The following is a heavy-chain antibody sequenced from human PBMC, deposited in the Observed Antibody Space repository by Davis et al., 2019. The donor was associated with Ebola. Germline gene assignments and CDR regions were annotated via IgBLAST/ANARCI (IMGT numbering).Heavy chain of an antibody. CDR3: ARDDVYSGYRPLYYGMDV. D-gene: IGHD5-18*01. CDR1: GGSVSSGYYY. J-gene: IGHJ6*04. V-gene: IGHV4-61*01. CDR2: LYYSGST. Sequence: SETLSLTCTVSGGSVSSGYYYWSWIRQPPGKGLEWIGYLYYSGSTNYNPSLKSRVTISVDTSKNQFSLKLSSVTAADTAVYYCARDDVYSGYRPLYYGMDVWGKGTTVTVSS.